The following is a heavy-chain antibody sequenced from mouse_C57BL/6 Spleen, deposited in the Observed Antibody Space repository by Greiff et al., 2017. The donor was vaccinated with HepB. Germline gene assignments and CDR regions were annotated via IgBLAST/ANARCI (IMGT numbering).Heavy chain of an antibody. CDR3: AREDRYFDV. CDR2: IYPGSGNT. Sequence: QVQLQQSGAELVRPGASVKLSCKASGYTFTDYYINWVKQRPGQGLEWIARIYPGSGNTYYNEKFKGKATLTAEKSSSTAYMQLSSLTSEDSAVYFCAREDRYFDVWGTGTTVTVSS. V-gene: IGHV1-76*01. CDR1: GYTFTDYY. J-gene: IGHJ1*03.